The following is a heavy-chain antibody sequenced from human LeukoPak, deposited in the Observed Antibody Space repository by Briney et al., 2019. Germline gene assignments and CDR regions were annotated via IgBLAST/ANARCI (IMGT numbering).Heavy chain of an antibody. V-gene: IGHV3-7*03. J-gene: IGHJ4*02. CDR1: GFTFSNFW. CDR2: IKQDETEK. Sequence: PGESLRLSCTASGFTFSNFWMGWVRQAPGKGLEWVANIKQDETEKFYLGSVKGRFTISRDNAKNSLYLQMNSLRVEDTALYYCAKDLALGGGSIFDYWGQGTLVTVSS. CDR3: AKDLALGGGSIFDY. D-gene: IGHD3-10*01.